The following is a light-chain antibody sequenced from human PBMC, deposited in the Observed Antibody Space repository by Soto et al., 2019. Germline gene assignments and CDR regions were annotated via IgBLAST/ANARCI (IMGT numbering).Light chain of an antibody. J-gene: IGKJ5*01. CDR2: GAS. Sequence: EIVMTQSPATLSVSPGERATLSCRASQSVSSNLAWYQQKPGQAPRLLIYGASTRATGIPARFSGSGSGTEFTLTISSLQSEDFAVYYCQQYNIWPNPTFGQGTRLEIK. CDR1: QSVSSN. CDR3: QQYNIWPNPT. V-gene: IGKV3-15*01.